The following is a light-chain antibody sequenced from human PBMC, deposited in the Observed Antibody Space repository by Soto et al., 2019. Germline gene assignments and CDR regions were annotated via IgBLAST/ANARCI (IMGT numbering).Light chain of an antibody. J-gene: IGKJ2*01. CDR1: QSVSSY. CDR2: DAS. V-gene: IGKV3-11*01. CDR3: QQRSNWYT. Sequence: EIVLTQSPATLSLSPGERATLSCRASQSVSSYLAWYQQKPGQAPRLLLYDASNRATGIPARFSGSGSGTDFTLTISSLEPEDFAVYYCQQRSNWYTFVQGTKLEIK.